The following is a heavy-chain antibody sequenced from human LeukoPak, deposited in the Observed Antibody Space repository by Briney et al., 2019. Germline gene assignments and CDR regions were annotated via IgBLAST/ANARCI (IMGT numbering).Heavy chain of an antibody. V-gene: IGHV3-7*01. Sequence: GGSLRLSCAASGFTFSSYAMSWVRQAPGKGLEWVANIKQDGSEKYYVDSVKGRFTITRDNAKNSLYLQMNSLRAEDTAVYYCARLYTSSDYWGRGTLVTVSS. CDR2: IKQDGSEK. J-gene: IGHJ4*02. CDR3: ARLYTSSDY. D-gene: IGHD2-2*02. CDR1: GFTFSSYA.